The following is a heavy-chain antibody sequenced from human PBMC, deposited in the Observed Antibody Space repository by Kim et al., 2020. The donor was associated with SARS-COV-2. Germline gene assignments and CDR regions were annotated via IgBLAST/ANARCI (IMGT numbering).Heavy chain of an antibody. V-gene: IGHV3-73*01. CDR2: IRSKANTYAT. CDR1: GFTFSDSA. CDR3: TRVPGTPLAFWDAFD. Sequence: GGSLRLSCAASGFTFSDSAIHWVRQASGKGLEWVGRIRSKANTYATAYTASVKGRFTISRDDSKNTAYLQMNSLETEDTAVYCCTRVPGTPLAFWDAFD. J-gene: IGHJ3*02. D-gene: IGHD1-1*01.